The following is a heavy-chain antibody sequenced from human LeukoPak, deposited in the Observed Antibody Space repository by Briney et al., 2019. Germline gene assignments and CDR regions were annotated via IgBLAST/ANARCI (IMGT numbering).Heavy chain of an antibody. CDR3: VRDGLRFLRFDY. V-gene: IGHV3-33*01. Sequence: GGSLRLSCAASGFTFSSYGMHWVRQAPGKGLEWVAVIWYDGSNKYYADSVKGRVTLSRDNSKRTQYLQMKSLRAEDTAVYSCVRDGLRFLRFDYWRQGALVTVSS. D-gene: IGHD3-3*01. CDR1: GFTFSSYG. J-gene: IGHJ4*02. CDR2: IWYDGSNK.